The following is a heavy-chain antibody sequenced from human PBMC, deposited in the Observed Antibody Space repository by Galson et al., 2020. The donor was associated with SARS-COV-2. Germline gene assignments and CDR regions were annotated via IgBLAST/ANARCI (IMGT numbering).Heavy chain of an antibody. CDR3: AKRHRDSSGFDY. V-gene: IGHV3-74*01. CDR2: IYSEGSST. D-gene: IGHD3-22*01. J-gene: IGHJ4*02. Sequence: ALHGESLKISCAASGFTFSSYWMHWVRQAPGKGLVWVSRIYSEGSSTSYADSVKGRFTISGDNAKNTLYLQMNGLRAEDTAIYYCAKRHRDSSGFDYWGQGARVTVSS. CDR1: GFTFSSYW.